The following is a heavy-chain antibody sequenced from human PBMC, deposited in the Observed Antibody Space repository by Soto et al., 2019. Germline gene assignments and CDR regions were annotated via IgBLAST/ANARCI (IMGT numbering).Heavy chain of an antibody. CDR2: ISATGTT. J-gene: IGHJ4*02. Sequence: SETLSLTCSVSGDSMSSYYWSWIRQSAEKGLEWIGRISATGTTSYIPSLKSRITMPVDTSKNQFSLKLNSVTAADTAVYYCATIVGANDYLGQVALVTFSS. CDR3: ATIVGANDY. CDR1: GDSMSSYY. D-gene: IGHD1-26*01. V-gene: IGHV4-4*07.